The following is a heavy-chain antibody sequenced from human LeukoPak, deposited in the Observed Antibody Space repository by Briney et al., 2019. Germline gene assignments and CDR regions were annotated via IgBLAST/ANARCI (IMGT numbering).Heavy chain of an antibody. CDR2: INSYNGNT. Sequence: ASVKVSCKASGYTFSSSAISWVRQAPGQGLEWMGVINSYNGNTNYAQNLQGRVTMATGTATSTAYMELRSLTSDDTAVYFCARSSGGWFDPWGQGTLVTVSS. J-gene: IGHJ5*02. V-gene: IGHV1-18*01. D-gene: IGHD6-25*01. CDR1: GYTFSSSA. CDR3: ARSSGGWFDP.